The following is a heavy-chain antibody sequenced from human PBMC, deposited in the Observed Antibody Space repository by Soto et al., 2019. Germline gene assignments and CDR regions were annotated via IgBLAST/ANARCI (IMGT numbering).Heavy chain of an antibody. CDR2: IIPICGTT. CDR1: GGTFSSYA. J-gene: IGHJ5*02. CDR3: ARLAAAGTYWFDP. V-gene: IGHV1-69*05. Sequence: SVKVSCKASGGTFSSYAISWVRQAPGQGLEWMGWIIPICGTTNYAQKFQGRVTMTRDTSTSTAYMELSRLRSDDTAVYYCARLAAAGTYWFDPWGQGTLVTVSS. D-gene: IGHD6-13*01.